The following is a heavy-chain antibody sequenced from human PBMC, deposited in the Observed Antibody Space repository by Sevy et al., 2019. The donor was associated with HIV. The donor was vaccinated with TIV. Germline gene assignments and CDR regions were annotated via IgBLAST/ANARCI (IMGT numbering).Heavy chain of an antibody. CDR1: GFTFNGYS. D-gene: IGHD3-16*01. V-gene: IGHV3-48*01. J-gene: IGHJ4*02. CDR2: ITNNGDTI. CDR3: ASPPWNSYVSLYYFDS. Sequence: GGSLRLSCVASGFTFNGYSMNLVRQTPGKGLEWISYITNNGDTIYYADSVKGRFTISRDNAKNSLYLQMNSLRVEDTAIYYCASPPWNSYVSLYYFDSWGQGTLVTVSS.